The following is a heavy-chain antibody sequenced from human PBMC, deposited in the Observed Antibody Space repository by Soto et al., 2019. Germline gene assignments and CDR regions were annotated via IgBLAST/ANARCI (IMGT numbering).Heavy chain of an antibody. J-gene: IGHJ4*02. CDR1: GYTFTSYD. Sequence: QVQLVQSGAEVKKPGASVKVSCKASGYTFTSYDINWVRQATGQGLEWMGWMNPNSGNTGYAQKGQGRVTMTRNTSRSTADMERSSLRSEDAAGEYWARKRYGSDWGQGTRVTVAS. CDR2: MNPNSGNT. D-gene: IGHD2-15*01. CDR3: ARKRYGSD. V-gene: IGHV1-8*01.